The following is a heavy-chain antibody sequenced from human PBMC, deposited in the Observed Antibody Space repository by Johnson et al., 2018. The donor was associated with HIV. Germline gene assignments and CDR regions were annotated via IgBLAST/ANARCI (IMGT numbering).Heavy chain of an antibody. D-gene: IGHD7-27*01. Sequence: QVQLVESGGGVVQPGRSLRLSCAASGFTFSSYAMHWVRQAPGKGLEWVAVISYDGTNKYYADSVKGRFTISRDNSKNTLYLQMNSLRAEDTAVYYCARGNWGQRMNAFDIWGQGTMVTVSS. V-gene: IGHV3-30*04. CDR1: GFTFSSYA. J-gene: IGHJ3*02. CDR2: ISYDGTNK. CDR3: ARGNWGQRMNAFDI.